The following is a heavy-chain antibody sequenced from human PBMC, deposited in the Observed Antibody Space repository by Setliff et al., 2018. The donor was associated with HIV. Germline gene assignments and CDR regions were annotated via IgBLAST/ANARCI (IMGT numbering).Heavy chain of an antibody. Sequence: LSLTCTVSGGSISSHYWSWIRQAPGKGLEWVSYISFSGNTIYYRDSVRGRFTIARDNAKNTLYLQMSSLRAEDTAIYYCARRPGTIRTGGWFDPWGQGTLVTVSS. CDR2: ISFSGNTI. D-gene: IGHD2-2*01. J-gene: IGHJ5*02. CDR3: ARRPGTIRTGGWFDP. CDR1: GGSISSHY. V-gene: IGHV3-11*01.